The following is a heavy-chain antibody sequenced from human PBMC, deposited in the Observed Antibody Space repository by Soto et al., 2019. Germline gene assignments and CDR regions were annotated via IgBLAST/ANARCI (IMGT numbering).Heavy chain of an antibody. CDR3: AREISPIIGSPGY. V-gene: IGHV1-18*04. J-gene: IGHJ4*02. D-gene: IGHD3-16*01. Sequence: DSVKVSFKTSGYTFSNYAISWVRQAPGQGLEWMGWVSPYNGNANYTEKFQGRVSMTTDTSTTTAYMELTSLTSDETAIYYWAREISPIIGSPGYWGQGTMVAVCS. CDR1: GYTFSNYA. CDR2: VSPYNGNA.